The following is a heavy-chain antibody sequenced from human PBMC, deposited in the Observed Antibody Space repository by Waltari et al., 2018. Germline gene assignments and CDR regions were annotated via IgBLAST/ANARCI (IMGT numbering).Heavy chain of an antibody. CDR2: ISWNSGSI. D-gene: IGHD3-22*01. Sequence: EVQLVESGGGLVQPGRSLRLSCAASGFTFDDYAMHWVRQAPGKGLEWVSGISWNSGSIGAADTVSGRFTISRDNAKNSLYLQMSSLRAEDTALYYCVKGLMIVVVVYDAFDIWGQGTMVTVSS. V-gene: IGHV3-9*01. J-gene: IGHJ3*02. CDR1: GFTFDDYA. CDR3: VKGLMIVVVVYDAFDI.